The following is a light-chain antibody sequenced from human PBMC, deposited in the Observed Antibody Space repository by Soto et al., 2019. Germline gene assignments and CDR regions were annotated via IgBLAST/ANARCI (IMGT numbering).Light chain of an antibody. CDR1: RSDVGGYNY. V-gene: IGLV2-14*01. CDR2: DVS. Sequence: QSVLTQPASVSGSPGQSITISCTGTRSDVGGYNYVSWYQQHPGKAPKLMIYDVSNRPSGVSNRFSGSKSGNTASLTISGLQVEDEADYYCSSYTSSSSYVFGTGTKVTVL. J-gene: IGLJ1*01. CDR3: SSYTSSSSYV.